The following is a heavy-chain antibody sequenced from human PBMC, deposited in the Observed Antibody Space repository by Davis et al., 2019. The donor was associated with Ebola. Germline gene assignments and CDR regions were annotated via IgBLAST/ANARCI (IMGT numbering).Heavy chain of an antibody. CDR3: ARTDRVCSGGTCYSGNDFDY. J-gene: IGHJ4*02. V-gene: IGHV4-59*01. CDR1: GGSLYTYY. CDR2: ISYSGGT. Sequence: SETLSLTCTVSGGSLYTYYWSWIRQPPGKGLEWIGYISYSGGTDYNPSLKSRVTMSVDTSKNQFSLKLNSVTAADTAVYYCARTDRVCSGGTCYSGNDFDYWGQGTLVTVSS. D-gene: IGHD2-15*01.